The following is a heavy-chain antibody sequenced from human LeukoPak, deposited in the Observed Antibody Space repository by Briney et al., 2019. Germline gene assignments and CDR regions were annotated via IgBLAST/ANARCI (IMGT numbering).Heavy chain of an antibody. CDR1: GFTFSSYS. CDR3: AREVAGL. V-gene: IGHV3-48*01. CDR2: ISGSSSTI. Sequence: PGGSLRLSCAASGFTFSSYSMNWVRQAPGKGLEWVSYISGSSSTIYYADSVKGRFTISRDNAKNSLYLQMNSLRAEDTAVYYCAREVAGLWGQGTLVTVSS. J-gene: IGHJ4*02.